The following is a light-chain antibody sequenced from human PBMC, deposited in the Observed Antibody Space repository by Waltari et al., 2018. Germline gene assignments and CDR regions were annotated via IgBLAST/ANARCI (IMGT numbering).Light chain of an antibody. CDR1: QTIPTY. Sequence: DIQMTQSTSSLSASVGDRVTIACRASQTIPTYLNWYQHKAGEAPNLLIYATSNLESGVPSRFSGSGSGTEFTLTISNLQAEDFATYYCQQSDAFPYTFGQGTKLEIK. CDR3: QQSDAFPYT. J-gene: IGKJ2*01. V-gene: IGKV1-39*01. CDR2: ATS.